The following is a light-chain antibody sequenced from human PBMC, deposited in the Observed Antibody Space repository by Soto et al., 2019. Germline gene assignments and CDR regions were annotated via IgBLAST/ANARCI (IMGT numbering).Light chain of an antibody. CDR1: SSDVGGSNF. CDR3: SSHTTSSTLV. J-gene: IGLJ2*01. CDR2: DVS. Sequence: QSALTQPASVSGSPGQSITISCTGTSSDVGGSNFVSWYQQHPGKAPKLMIYDVSNRPSGVPNRFSGSKSGNTASLTIFGLLAEDVADYYCSSHTTSSTLVFGGGTKLTVL. V-gene: IGLV2-14*01.